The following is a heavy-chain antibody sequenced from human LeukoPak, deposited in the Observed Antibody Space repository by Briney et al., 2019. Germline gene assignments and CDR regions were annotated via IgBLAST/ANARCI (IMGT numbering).Heavy chain of an antibody. CDR2: IYYSGST. Sequence: PSETLSLTCTVSGGSISSSSYYWGWIRQPPGKGLEWIGSIYYSGSTYYNPSLKSRVTISVDRSKNQFSLKLNSVTAADTAVYYCARGIADAFDIWGQGTMVTVSS. D-gene: IGHD2-15*01. V-gene: IGHV4-39*07. CDR3: ARGIADAFDI. J-gene: IGHJ3*02. CDR1: GGSISSSSYY.